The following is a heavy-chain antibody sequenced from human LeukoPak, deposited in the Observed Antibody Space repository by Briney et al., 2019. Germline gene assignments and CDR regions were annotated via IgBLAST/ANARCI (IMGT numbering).Heavy chain of an antibody. CDR1: GFTFSSYG. Sequence: PGRSLRLSCAASGFTFSSYGMRWVRQAPGRGLEWVAVVWYDGSKKYSADSVKGRITISRDDSKNTLYLQMNSLRAEDTAVYYCARGVGYYDSSGTIDYWGQGTLVTVSS. V-gene: IGHV3-33*01. J-gene: IGHJ4*02. D-gene: IGHD3-22*01. CDR3: ARGVGYYDSSGTIDY. CDR2: VWYDGSKK.